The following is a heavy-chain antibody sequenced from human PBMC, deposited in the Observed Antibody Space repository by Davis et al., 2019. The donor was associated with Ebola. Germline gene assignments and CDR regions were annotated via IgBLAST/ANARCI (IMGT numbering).Heavy chain of an antibody. Sequence: GESLKISCAASGFTFSSYAMNWVRQAPGKGLEWVSYISSSSSYIYYADSVKGRFTISRDNAKNSLYLQMNSLRAEDTAVYYCARDHAGSYYGSGSFYYYYGMDVWGQGTTVTVSS. J-gene: IGHJ6*02. D-gene: IGHD3-10*01. CDR2: ISSSSSYI. V-gene: IGHV3-21*05. CDR3: ARDHAGSYYGSGSFYYYYGMDV. CDR1: GFTFSSYA.